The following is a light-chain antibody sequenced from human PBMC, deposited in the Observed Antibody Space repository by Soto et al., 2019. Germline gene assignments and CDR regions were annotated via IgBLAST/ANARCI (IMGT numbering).Light chain of an antibody. CDR1: QSLLQSNGYNC. J-gene: IGKJ4*01. V-gene: IGKV2-28*01. Sequence: EIVMTQSPLSLPVTPGEPASISCRSSQSLLQSNGYNCLDWYLQKPGQSPQLLIYLGSNRASGVPDRFSGSGSGTDFTLTISRVEAEDVGVYYCMQALQSPLTFGGGTKVEIK. CDR3: MQALQSPLT. CDR2: LGS.